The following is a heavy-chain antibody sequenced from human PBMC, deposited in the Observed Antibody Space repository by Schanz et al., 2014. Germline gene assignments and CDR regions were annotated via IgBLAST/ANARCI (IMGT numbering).Heavy chain of an antibody. CDR3: AKAADGRVTRFDP. J-gene: IGHJ5*02. CDR1: GFTFRGYA. CDR2: LSEGGGGT. Sequence: EVQLLESGGGLVEPGGSLRLSCAASGFTFRGYAMSWVRQAPGRGLEWVSALSEGGGGTHYADSVRGRFTISSDSSKIPLYLQMTGLRADDAAVYYSAKAADGRVTRFDPWGQGTLVTVSS. V-gene: IGHV3-23*01. D-gene: IGHD4-4*01.